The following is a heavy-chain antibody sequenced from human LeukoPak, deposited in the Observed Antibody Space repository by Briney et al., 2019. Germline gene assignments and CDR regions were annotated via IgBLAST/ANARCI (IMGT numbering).Heavy chain of an antibody. D-gene: IGHD3-22*01. J-gene: IGHJ4*02. CDR1: GFTFSTYA. CDR3: ARGTYYYDSSGYYGFDY. CDR2: INWNGGST. V-gene: IGHV3-20*01. Sequence: GGSLRLSCAASGFTFSTYAMTWVRQAPGKGLEWVSGINWNGGSTGYADSVKGRFTISRDNAKNSLYLQMNSLRAEDTALYHCARGTYYYDSSGYYGFDYWGQGTLVTVSS.